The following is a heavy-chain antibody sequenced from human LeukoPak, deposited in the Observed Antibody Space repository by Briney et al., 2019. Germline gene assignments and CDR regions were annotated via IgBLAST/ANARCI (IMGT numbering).Heavy chain of an antibody. CDR3: ARGMGFGELSIDY. Sequence: GESLRISCKGSGYSFTTYWITWVRQMPGKGLEWMGTIDPDDSYTNYSPSFQGHVTITADKSISTVYLQWSSLKASDTAMFYCARGMGFGELSIDYGGQGTLVTVSS. V-gene: IGHV5-10-1*01. CDR2: IDPDDSYT. J-gene: IGHJ4*02. D-gene: IGHD3-10*01. CDR1: GYSFTTYW.